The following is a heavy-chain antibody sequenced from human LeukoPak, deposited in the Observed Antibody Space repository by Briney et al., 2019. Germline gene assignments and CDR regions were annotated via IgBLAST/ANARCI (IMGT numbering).Heavy chain of an antibody. CDR1: GFTFTSYW. CDR2: IKQDGSEK. Sequence: PGGSLRLSCAASGFTFTSYWMSWVRQAPGKGLEWVAIIKQDGSEKYYVDSVKGRFTISRDNAKNSLYLQMNSLTTEDTAVYYCAKDRASSWWYFDLWGRGTLVTVSS. CDR3: AKDRASSWWYFDL. V-gene: IGHV3-7*03. J-gene: IGHJ2*01. D-gene: IGHD1-26*01.